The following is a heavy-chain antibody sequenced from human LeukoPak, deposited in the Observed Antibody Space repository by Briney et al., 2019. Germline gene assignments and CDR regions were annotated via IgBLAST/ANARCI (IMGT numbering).Heavy chain of an antibody. J-gene: IGHJ4*02. D-gene: IGHD5-18*01. CDR1: GFTFGSFA. V-gene: IGHV3-23*01. CDR2: IFGSGGSP. CDR3: GKTTAGYSSGQKPAWPVDY. Sequence: GGSLRLSCEASGFTFGSFAMYWVRQAPGKGLEWIAGIFGSGGSPHYAGSVKGRFTISRDNFKSTVYLQINSLRAEDTAVYYCGKTTAGYSSGQKPAWPVDYWGQGTLVTVSS.